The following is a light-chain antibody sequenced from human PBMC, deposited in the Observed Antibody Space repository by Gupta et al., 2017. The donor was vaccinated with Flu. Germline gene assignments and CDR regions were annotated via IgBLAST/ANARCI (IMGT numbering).Light chain of an antibody. V-gene: IGKV4-1*01. CDR2: WAS. J-gene: IGKJ2*03. Sequence: SMMTRSHASLALCLGGGCSSKCKSSHSVLYSFHNKHYLAWYQQNPGQPPKLLISWASTRESGVPDRFSGSGSGTDSTLTSSSLQAEDGAVYYCQQYYSTTYSFGQGTKLEIK. CDR1: HSVLYSFHNKHY. CDR3: QQYYSTTYS.